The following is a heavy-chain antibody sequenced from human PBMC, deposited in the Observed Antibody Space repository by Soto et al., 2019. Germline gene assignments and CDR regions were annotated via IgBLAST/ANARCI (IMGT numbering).Heavy chain of an antibody. CDR3: AKDRGVEVTTRFFDY. CDR2: IKQDGSEK. Sequence: PGGSLRLSCAASGFTFSSYWMSWVRQAPGKGLEWVANIKQDGSEKYYVDSVKGRFTISRDNAKNSLYLQMNSLRAEDTAVYYCAKDRGVEVTTRFFDYWGQGTLVTVSS. J-gene: IGHJ4*02. D-gene: IGHD4-17*01. CDR1: GFTFSSYW. V-gene: IGHV3-7*01.